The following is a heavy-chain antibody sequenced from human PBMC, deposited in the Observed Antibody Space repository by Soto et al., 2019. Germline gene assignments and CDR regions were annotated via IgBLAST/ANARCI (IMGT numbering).Heavy chain of an antibody. CDR1: GGTFSSDA. CDR3: ARSQGSSTSLEIYYYYYYGMDV. CDR2: IIPISGTA. V-gene: IGHV1-69*01. D-gene: IGHD2-2*01. Sequence: QVQLVQSGAEVKKPGSSVKVSCKASGGTFSSDAISWVRQAPGQGLEWMGGIIPISGTANYAQKFQGRVTIIADESTSTAYMELSSLRSEDTAVYYCARSQGSSTSLEIYYYYYYGMDVWGQWTTFTVSS. J-gene: IGHJ6*02.